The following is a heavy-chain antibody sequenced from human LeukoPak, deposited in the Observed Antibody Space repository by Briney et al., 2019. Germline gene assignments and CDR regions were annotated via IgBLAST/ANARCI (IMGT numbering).Heavy chain of an antibody. CDR1: GFTFSSYA. D-gene: IGHD6-13*01. CDR2: ISITGGST. Sequence: PGGSLRLSCVASGFTFSSYAMGWVRQAPGKGLEWVSGISITGGSTYYTDSVKGRFTISRDNSKNTLYLQMNSLRVEDTAVYYCATLSVAAGDWDDDFWGQGTLLTVSS. V-gene: IGHV3-23*01. J-gene: IGHJ4*02. CDR3: ATLSVAAGDWDDDF.